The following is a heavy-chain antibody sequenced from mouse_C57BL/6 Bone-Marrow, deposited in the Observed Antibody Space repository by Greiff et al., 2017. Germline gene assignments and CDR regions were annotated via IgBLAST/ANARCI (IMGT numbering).Heavy chain of an antibody. V-gene: IGHV1-55*01. CDR3: ARAEEAQATVH. D-gene: IGHD3-2*02. Sequence: QVQLQQPGAELVKPGASVKMSCKASGYTFTSYWLTWVKQRPGQGLEWIGDIYPGSGSTNYNEKFKSKATLTVDTSSSTAYMQRSSLTSEDSAVYYCARAEEAQATVHWGQGTTLSVSS. J-gene: IGHJ2*01. CDR1: GYTFTSYW. CDR2: IYPGSGST.